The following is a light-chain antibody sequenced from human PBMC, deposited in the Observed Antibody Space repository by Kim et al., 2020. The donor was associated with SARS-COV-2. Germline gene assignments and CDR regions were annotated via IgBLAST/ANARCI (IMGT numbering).Light chain of an antibody. CDR2: GAS. J-gene: IGKJ2*01. CDR1: QSGSSSY. V-gene: IGKV3-20*01. Sequence: LTPRERPTCSCRARQSGSSSYLASYKQKPGQAPRLLIYGASSRATGITDRFSGSGSGTNFTLTISRLEPEDFAVYYCQQYGRSPYTFGQGTKLEI. CDR3: QQYGRSPYT.